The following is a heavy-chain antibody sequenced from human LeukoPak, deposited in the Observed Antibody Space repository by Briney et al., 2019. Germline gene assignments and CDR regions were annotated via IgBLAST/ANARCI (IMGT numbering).Heavy chain of an antibody. Sequence: ASVKVSCRASGYAFTGNYMHWVRQGPGQGLEWMGWINPNSGVTNYAQKLQGRVTMITDTSTSTAYMELRSLRSDDTAVYYCARGNCGGDCPPVYWGQGTLVTVSS. V-gene: IGHV1-2*02. CDR3: ARGNCGGDCPPVY. D-gene: IGHD2-21*02. J-gene: IGHJ4*02. CDR1: GYAFTGNY. CDR2: INPNSGVT.